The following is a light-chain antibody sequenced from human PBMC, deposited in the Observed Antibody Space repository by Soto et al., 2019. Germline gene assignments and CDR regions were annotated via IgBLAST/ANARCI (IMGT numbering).Light chain of an antibody. CDR1: QGVGST. V-gene: IGKV3-15*01. CDR2: DAY. CDR3: QHYKTWPLD. J-gene: IGKJ4*01. Sequence: EIVMTQSPATLSVSPGERVTLSCRASQGVGSTLAWYRQQPGQAPRLLIYDAYIRATGVPARFSGSGSGTEFTLTISSLQSEDFAVYYCQHYKTWPLDFGGGTKVDIK.